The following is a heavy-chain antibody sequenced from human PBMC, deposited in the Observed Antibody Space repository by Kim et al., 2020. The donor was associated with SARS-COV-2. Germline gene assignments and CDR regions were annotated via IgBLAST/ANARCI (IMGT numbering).Heavy chain of an antibody. D-gene: IGHD3-3*01. CDR1: GGSVSSGSYF. CDR2: IYCSGNT. V-gene: IGHV4-61*01. CDR3: ARAPNDFWSGYPYYFDY. Sequence: SETLSLTCTVSGGSVSSGSYFWSWIRQPPGKGLEWIGYIYCSGNTNYNPSLKSRVTMSVDTSKNQFSLKLRSVTAADTAVYYCARAPNDFWSGYPYYFDYWGKGTLVTVSS. J-gene: IGHJ4*02.